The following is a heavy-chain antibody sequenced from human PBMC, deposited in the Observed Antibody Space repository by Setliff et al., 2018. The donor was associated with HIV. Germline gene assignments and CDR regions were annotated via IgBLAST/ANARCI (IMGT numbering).Heavy chain of an antibody. V-gene: IGHV4-34*01. CDR1: GGPFSGYY. CDR3: ARLTTTYYYDSSAYYHPV. J-gene: IGHJ4*02. Sequence: LSLTCAVYGGPFSGYYWSWIRQPPGKGLEWIGEINHSGSTNYNPSLKSRVTISVDTSKNQFSLKLSSVTAADTAVFYCARLTTTYYYDSSAYYHPVWGQGTLVTVSS. CDR2: INHSGST. D-gene: IGHD3-22*01.